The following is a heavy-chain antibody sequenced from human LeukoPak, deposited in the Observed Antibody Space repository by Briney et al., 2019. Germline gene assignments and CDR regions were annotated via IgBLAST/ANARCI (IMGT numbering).Heavy chain of an antibody. CDR3: AREKRLRYLDRPYYGMDV. J-gene: IGHJ6*02. D-gene: IGHD3-9*01. CDR1: GFTFSSYS. CDR2: ISSSSSTI. V-gene: IGHV3-48*04. Sequence: PGGSLRLSCAASGFTFSSYSMNWVRQAPGKGLEWVSYISSSSSTIYYADSVKGRFTISRDNAKNSLYLQMNSLRAEDTAVYYCAREKRLRYLDRPYYGMDVWGQGTTVTVSS.